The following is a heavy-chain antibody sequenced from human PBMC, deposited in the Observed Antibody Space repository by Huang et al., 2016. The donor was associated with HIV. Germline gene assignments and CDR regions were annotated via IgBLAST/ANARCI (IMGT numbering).Heavy chain of an antibody. J-gene: IGHJ4*02. V-gene: IGHV4-39*01. CDR3: ATHSRRSLEWSTFDY. Sequence: QLQLQESGPRLVKPSETLSLTCTVSGGSISSSNYYWGWIRQPQGKGLEWIGSIYYSGGTYYNPSLKSRVTISVDTSKNQFSLELGSVTAADTAVYYCATHSRRSLEWSTFDYWGQGTLVTVSS. CDR2: IYYSGGT. CDR1: GGSISSSNYY. D-gene: IGHD3-3*01.